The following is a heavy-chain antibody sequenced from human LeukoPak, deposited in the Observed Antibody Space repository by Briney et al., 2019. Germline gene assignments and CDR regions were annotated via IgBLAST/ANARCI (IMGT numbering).Heavy chain of an antibody. J-gene: IGHJ4*02. V-gene: IGHV1-69*01. D-gene: IGHD3-22*01. Sequence: GSSVKVSCKASGGTFSSYAINWVRQAPGQGLEWMGGIIPILGTTSYAQKFQGRVTITADESTSTAYMELSSLRSEDTAVYYCARDRDYYDSSGYYGYWGQGTLVTVSS. CDR2: IIPILGTT. CDR3: ARDRDYYDSSGYYGY. CDR1: GGTFSSYA.